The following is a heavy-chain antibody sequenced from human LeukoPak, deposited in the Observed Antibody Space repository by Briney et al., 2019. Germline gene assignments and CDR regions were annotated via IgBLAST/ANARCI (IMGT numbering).Heavy chain of an antibody. CDR3: AKSSPIAAAGEVSDF. Sequence: PGGSLRLSCAASGFTFSSNAMSWVRQSPGKGMEWVSAISGSGGSTYYADSVKGRFTISRDNSKNTLYLQMNSLRAEDTAVYYCAKSSPIAAAGEVSDFWGQGTLVTVSS. CDR2: ISGSGGST. J-gene: IGHJ4*02. D-gene: IGHD6-13*01. CDR1: GFTFSSNA. V-gene: IGHV3-23*01.